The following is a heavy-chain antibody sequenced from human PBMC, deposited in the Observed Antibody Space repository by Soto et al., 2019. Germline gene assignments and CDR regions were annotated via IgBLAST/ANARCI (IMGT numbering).Heavy chain of an antibody. Sequence: ASVKVSCKAFGYTFTSYYMHWVRQAPGQGLEWMGIINPSGGSTSYAQKFQGRVAMTRDTSTSTVYMELSSLRSEDTAVYYCARDPNVYDSSGYYPSSLFDYWGQGTLVTVSS. CDR3: ARDPNVYDSSGYYPSSLFDY. V-gene: IGHV1-46*01. CDR1: GYTFTSYY. CDR2: INPSGGST. D-gene: IGHD3-22*01. J-gene: IGHJ4*02.